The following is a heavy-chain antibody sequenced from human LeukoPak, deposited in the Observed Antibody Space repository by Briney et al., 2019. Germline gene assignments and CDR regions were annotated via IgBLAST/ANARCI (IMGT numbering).Heavy chain of an antibody. D-gene: IGHD4-17*01. CDR1: GFTFSSYS. J-gene: IGHJ4*02. Sequence: GGSLRLSCAASGFTFSSYSMNWVRQAPGKGLEWVSAISGSGGNTYYADSVKGRFTISRDNSKNTLYLQMNSLRAEDTAVYYCAKRYTGDYTFDYWGQGTLDTVSS. CDR2: ISGSGGNT. CDR3: AKRYTGDYTFDY. V-gene: IGHV3-23*01.